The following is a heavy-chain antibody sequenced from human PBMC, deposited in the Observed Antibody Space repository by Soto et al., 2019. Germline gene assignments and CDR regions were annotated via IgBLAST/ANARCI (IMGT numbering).Heavy chain of an antibody. V-gene: IGHV3-30-3*01. J-gene: IGHJ4*02. D-gene: IGHD4-17*01. CDR2: ISYDGNNK. CDR3: ARDSDYSDYIIPGNFDY. Sequence: QVQLVESGGGVVQAGRSLRVSCAASGFTFSNFAMHWVRQAPGKGLEWVAVISYDGNNKYYADSVKGRFTISRDNSKSTLYLQMNSLRPEDTALYYCARDSDYSDYIIPGNFDYWGQGTLVTVSS. CDR1: GFTFSNFA.